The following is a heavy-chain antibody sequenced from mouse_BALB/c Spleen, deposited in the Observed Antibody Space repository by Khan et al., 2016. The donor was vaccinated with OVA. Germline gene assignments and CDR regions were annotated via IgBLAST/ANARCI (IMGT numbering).Heavy chain of an antibody. D-gene: IGHD1-1*02. J-gene: IGHJ3*01. CDR2: INSAGFYT. Sequence: EVELVESGGGLVKPGGSLKLSCAASGFAFSSFVMSWVRQTPEKGLEWVATINSAGFYTYYPDSVKGRFTISRDNAKNTLYLQMNSLRSEDMATYYCANGNYGWFAYWGQGTLVTVS. CDR1: GFAFSSFV. V-gene: IGHV5-9-1*01. CDR3: ANGNYGWFAY.